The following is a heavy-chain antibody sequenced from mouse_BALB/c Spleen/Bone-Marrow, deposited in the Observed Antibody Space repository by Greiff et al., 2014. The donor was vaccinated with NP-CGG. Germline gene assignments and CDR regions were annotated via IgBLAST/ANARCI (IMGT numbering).Heavy chain of an antibody. J-gene: IGHJ4*01. CDR1: GYTFTSYW. CDR2: IAPGSGNI. V-gene: IGHV1S41*01. CDR3: ARSYYVSSPYAMDY. Sequence: DLVKPGASVKLYCKASGYTFTSYWINWVKQRPGQGLEWIGRIAPGSGNIYYNEMFKVKATLTVDASSSTAYIQLSSLPSEDSAVYFCARSYYVSSPYAMDYWGQGTSVTVSS. D-gene: IGHD1-1*01.